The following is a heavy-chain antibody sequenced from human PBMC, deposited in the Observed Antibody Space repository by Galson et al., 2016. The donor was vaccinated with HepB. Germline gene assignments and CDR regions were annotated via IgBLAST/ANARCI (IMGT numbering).Heavy chain of an antibody. V-gene: IGHV4-30-2*01. J-gene: IGHJ4*02. D-gene: IGHD1-14*01. Sequence: TLSPTCTVSGGSLSSGGYSWSWIRQPPGKGLAWIGYIYYTGSAHINPSLRSRVTLSVDTSKNQFSLKLTSLTAADAAVYYCARGGDSGDSGFDYWGQGTLVTVSS. CDR1: GGSLSSGGYS. CDR2: IYYTGSA. CDR3: ARGGDSGDSGFDY.